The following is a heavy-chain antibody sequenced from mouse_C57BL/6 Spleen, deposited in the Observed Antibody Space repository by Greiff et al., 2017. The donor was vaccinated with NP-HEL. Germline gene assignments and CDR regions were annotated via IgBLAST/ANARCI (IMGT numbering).Heavy chain of an antibody. CDR1: GYAFSSSW. V-gene: IGHV1-82*01. CDR2: IYPGDGDT. J-gene: IGHJ3*01. CDR3: AAGGSVAY. Sequence: VQLQQSGPELVKPGASVKISCKASGYAFSSSWMNWVKQRPGKGLEWIGRIYPGDGDTNYNGKFKGKATLTADKSSSTAYMQLSSLTSEDSAVYFCAAGGSVAYWGQGTLVTVSA.